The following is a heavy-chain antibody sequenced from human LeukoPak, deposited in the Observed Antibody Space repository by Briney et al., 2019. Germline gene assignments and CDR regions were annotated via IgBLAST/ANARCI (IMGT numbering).Heavy chain of an antibody. CDR1: GFTFSSYA. CDR2: IGSSGSTI. Sequence: GGSLRLSCAASGFTFSSYAMSWVRQAPEKGLEWVSYIGSSGSTIYYADSVKGRFTISRDNAKNSLYLEMNSLRDDDTAVYYCARIRAYSSSWAMDYWGQGTLVTVSS. V-gene: IGHV3-48*02. J-gene: IGHJ4*02. CDR3: ARIRAYSSSWAMDY. D-gene: IGHD6-13*01.